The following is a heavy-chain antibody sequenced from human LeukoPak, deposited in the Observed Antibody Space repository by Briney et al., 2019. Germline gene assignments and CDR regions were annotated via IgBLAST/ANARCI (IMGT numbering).Heavy chain of an antibody. Sequence: ASVKVCCKASGYTFTSYDINWVRQATGQGLEWMGWMNPNSGNTGYAQKFQGRVTITRNTSISTAYMELSSLRSEDTAVYYCARGFTYYDFWSGYLYYFDYWGQGTLVTVSS. CDR1: GYTFTSYD. CDR3: ARGFTYYDFWSGYLYYFDY. J-gene: IGHJ4*02. CDR2: MNPNSGNT. V-gene: IGHV1-8*03. D-gene: IGHD3-3*01.